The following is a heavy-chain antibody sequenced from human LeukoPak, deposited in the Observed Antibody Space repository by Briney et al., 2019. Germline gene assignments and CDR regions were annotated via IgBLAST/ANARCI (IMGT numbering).Heavy chain of an antibody. CDR1: GGSISSYY. Sequence: SETLSLTCTVSGGSISSYYWSWIRQPPGKGLEWIGYIYYSGSTNYNPSLKSRVTMSVDTSKNQFSLKLSSVTAADTAVYYCARTYYYDSSGYQIFDYWGQGTLVTVSS. V-gene: IGHV4-59*08. J-gene: IGHJ4*02. CDR3: ARTYYYDSSGYQIFDY. D-gene: IGHD3-22*01. CDR2: IYYSGST.